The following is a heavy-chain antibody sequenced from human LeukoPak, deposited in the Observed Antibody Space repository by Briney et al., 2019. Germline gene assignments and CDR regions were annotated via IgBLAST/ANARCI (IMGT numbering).Heavy chain of an antibody. CDR1: GFTFSSYA. J-gene: IGHJ4*02. D-gene: IGHD6-19*01. V-gene: IGHV3-23*01. CDR2: ISGSGGST. CDR3: AKAIYSSGWSKPFDY. Sequence: GGSLRLSCAASGFTFSSYAMSWVRQAPGKGLEWVSAISGSGGSTYYADSVKGRFTISKDNSKNTLYLQMNSLRAEDTAVYYCAKAIYSSGWSKPFDYWGQGTLVTVSS.